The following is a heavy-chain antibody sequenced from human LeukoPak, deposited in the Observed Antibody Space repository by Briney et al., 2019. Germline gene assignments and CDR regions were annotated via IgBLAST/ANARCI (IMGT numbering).Heavy chain of an antibody. V-gene: IGHV1-18*01. CDR3: ARGPLGQIVVVPAANLDY. CDR2: ISAYNGNA. Sequence: ASVTVSCKASGYTFTSYGISWVRRAPGQGLEWMGWISAYNGNANYAQKLQGRVTMTRDTSTSTVYMELSSLRSEDTAVYYCARGPLGQIVVVPAANLDYWGQGTLVTVSS. D-gene: IGHD2-2*01. CDR1: GYTFTSYG. J-gene: IGHJ4*02.